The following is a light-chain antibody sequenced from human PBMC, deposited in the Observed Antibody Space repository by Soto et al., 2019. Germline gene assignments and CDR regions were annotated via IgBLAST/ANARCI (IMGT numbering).Light chain of an antibody. V-gene: IGKV3-20*01. CDR1: QSVSSTY. J-gene: IGKJ4*01. Sequence: EIVLTQSPGTLSLSPGERATLSCRASQSVSSTYLAWYQQKPGQAPRLLIDGASSRATGIPDRFSGSGSGTDVTLTISRLEPDDCAVYCCQHKGSLGLTVGGATKVEIK. CDR2: GAS. CDR3: QHKGSLGLT.